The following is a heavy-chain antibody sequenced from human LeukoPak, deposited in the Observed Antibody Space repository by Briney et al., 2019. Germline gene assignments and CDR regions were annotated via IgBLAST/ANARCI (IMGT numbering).Heavy chain of an antibody. V-gene: IGHV3-23*01. CDR2: ISGSGGST. Sequence: GGSLRLSCAASGFTFSSYAMSWVRQAPGKGLEWVSAISGSGGSTYHADSVKGRSTISRDNSKNTLYLQMNSLRAEDTAVYYCASRLSYCSGGSCYSHHDAFDIWGQGTMVTVSS. J-gene: IGHJ3*02. D-gene: IGHD2-15*01. CDR1: GFTFSSYA. CDR3: ASRLSYCSGGSCYSHHDAFDI.